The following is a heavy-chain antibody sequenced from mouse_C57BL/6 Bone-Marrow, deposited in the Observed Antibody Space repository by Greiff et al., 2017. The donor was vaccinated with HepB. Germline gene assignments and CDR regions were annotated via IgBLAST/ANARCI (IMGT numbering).Heavy chain of an antibody. V-gene: IGHV1-69*01. CDR2: IDPSDSYT. Sequence: QVQLQQPGAELVMPGASVKLSCKASGYTFTSYWMHWVKQRPGQGLEWIGEIDPSDSYTNYNQKFKGKSTLTVDKSSSTAYMQLSSLTSEDSAVYYCAREAYGSSYVGYFDVWGTGTTVTVSS. CDR3: AREAYGSSYVGYFDV. J-gene: IGHJ1*03. D-gene: IGHD1-1*01. CDR1: GYTFTSYW.